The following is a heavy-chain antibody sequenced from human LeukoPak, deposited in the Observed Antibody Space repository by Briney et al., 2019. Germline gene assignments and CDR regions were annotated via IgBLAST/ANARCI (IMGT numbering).Heavy chain of an antibody. CDR2: ISSSGSPI. J-gene: IGHJ4*02. Sequence: GGSLRLSCAASGFTFSSYSMNWVRQAPGKGLEWVSYISSSGSPIYYVDSVKGRFTISRDNAKNSLYLQMNSLRAEGTAVYYCARVDDSSGYSLGYWGQGTLVTVSS. CDR3: ARVDDSSGYSLGY. V-gene: IGHV3-48*04. D-gene: IGHD3-22*01. CDR1: GFTFSSYS.